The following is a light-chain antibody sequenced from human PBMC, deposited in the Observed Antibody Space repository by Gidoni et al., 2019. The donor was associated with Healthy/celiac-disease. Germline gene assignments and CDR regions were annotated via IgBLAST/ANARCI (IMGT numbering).Light chain of an antibody. CDR3: SSYTSSSTYV. Sequence: QSALTQPASVSGSPVQSITISCTGTSSDVGGYNSVSWYQQHPGKAPKLMIYEVSNRPSGFSNRFSGSKSGNTASLTISGLQAEDEADYYCSSYTSSSTYVFGTGTKVTVL. CDR2: EVS. J-gene: IGLJ1*01. V-gene: IGLV2-14*01. CDR1: SSDVGGYNS.